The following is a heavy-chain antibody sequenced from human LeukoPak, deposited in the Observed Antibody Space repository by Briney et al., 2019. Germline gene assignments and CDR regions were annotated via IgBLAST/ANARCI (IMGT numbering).Heavy chain of an antibody. CDR2: IYSGGST. J-gene: IGHJ6*03. D-gene: IGHD1-26*01. V-gene: IGHV3-53*01. CDR3: ARAVGGYYYYYMDV. CDR1: GFTVSSNY. Sequence: GGSLRLSCAASGFTVSSNYMSWVRQAPGKGLEWVSVIYSGGSTYYADSVKGRFTISRDNSKNTLYLQMNSLRAEDTAVYYCARAVGGYYYYYMDVWGKGTTVTVSS.